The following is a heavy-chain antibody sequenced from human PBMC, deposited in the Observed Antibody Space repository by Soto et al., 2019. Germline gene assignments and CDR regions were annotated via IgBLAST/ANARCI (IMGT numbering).Heavy chain of an antibody. V-gene: IGHV3-21*06. CDR1: WFTFTRYS. CDR2: ISSTTNYI. J-gene: IGHJ4*02. CDR3: ARESEDLTSNFDY. Sequence: WSLINSFAAPWFTFTRYSKNWGPPAPGKGLEWVSSISSTTNYIYYGDSMKGRFTISRDNAKNSLYLEMNSLRAEDTAVYYCARESEDLTSNFDYWGQGTLVTVSS.